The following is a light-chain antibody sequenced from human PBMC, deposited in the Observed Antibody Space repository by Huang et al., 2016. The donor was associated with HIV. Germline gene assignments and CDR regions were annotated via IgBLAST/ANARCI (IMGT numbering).Light chain of an antibody. CDR3: HQYNKWHT. V-gene: IGKV3-15*01. CDR2: DAT. CDR1: QSVRSN. Sequence: EIVMTQSPATLSVSPGDRVTLSCRASQSVRSNFAWYQEKPVQTPRRLIYDATTGATDTPRSFSSRGSGTTITLTISSLQSEDFAVYFCHQYNKWHTFGQGTKLDIK. J-gene: IGKJ2*01.